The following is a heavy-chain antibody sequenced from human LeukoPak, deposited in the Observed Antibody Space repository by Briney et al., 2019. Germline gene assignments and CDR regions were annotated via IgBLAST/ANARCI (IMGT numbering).Heavy chain of an antibody. CDR1: GFTFSSYA. Sequence: PGGSLRLSCAASGFTFSSYAMSWVRQAPGKGLEWVSTISGSGGSSYYVDSVKGRFTISRDSSKNTLYLQMNSLRAEDTAVYYCAKDGVGTIADAFDIWGQGTMVTVSS. CDR3: AKDGVGTIADAFDI. V-gene: IGHV3-23*01. CDR2: ISGSGGSS. D-gene: IGHD1-26*01. J-gene: IGHJ3*02.